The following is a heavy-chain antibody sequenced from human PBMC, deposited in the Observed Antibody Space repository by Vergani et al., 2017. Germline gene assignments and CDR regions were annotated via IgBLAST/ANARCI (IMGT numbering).Heavy chain of an antibody. D-gene: IGHD3-3*01. J-gene: IGHJ3*02. CDR1: GYTFTGYY. CDR2: INPNSGGT. CDR3: ARDLYDFWSGYSGRGRDAFDI. Sequence: QVQLVQSGAEVKKPGASVKVSCKASGYTFTGYYMHWVRQAPGQGLEWMGWINPNSGGTNYAQKFQGRVTMTRDTSISTAYMELSRLRSDDTAVYYCARDLYDFWSGYSGRGRDAFDIWGQGTMVTVSS. V-gene: IGHV1-2*02.